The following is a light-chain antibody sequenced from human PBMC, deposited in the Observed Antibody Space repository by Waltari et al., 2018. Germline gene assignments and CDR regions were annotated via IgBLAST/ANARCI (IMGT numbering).Light chain of an antibody. Sequence: SYELTQPPSVSVSPGQTATITCSGDDLGDKYACWYHQKPGQSPVLVIYQNTKRPSGIPERFSGSNSGNTATLTISGTQAMDEADYYCQAWDSSTVVFGGGTKLTVL. CDR2: QNT. CDR3: QAWDSSTVV. J-gene: IGLJ2*01. V-gene: IGLV3-1*01. CDR1: DLGDKY.